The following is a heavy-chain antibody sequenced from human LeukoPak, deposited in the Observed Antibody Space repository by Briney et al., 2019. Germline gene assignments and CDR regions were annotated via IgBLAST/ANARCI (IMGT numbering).Heavy chain of an antibody. CDR2: ISAYNGNT. D-gene: IGHD3-10*01. Sequence: ASVKVSCKASGYTFTSYGISWVRQAPGQGLEWMGWISAYNGNTNYAQKLQGRVTMTTDTSTSTAYMELRSLRSDDTAVYYCARTRKDMVRGIGWFDPWGQGTLVTVSS. CDR1: GYTFTSYG. J-gene: IGHJ5*02. V-gene: IGHV1-18*04. CDR3: ARTRKDMVRGIGWFDP.